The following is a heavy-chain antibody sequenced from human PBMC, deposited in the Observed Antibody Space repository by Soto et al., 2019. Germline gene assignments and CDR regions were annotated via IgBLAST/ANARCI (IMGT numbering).Heavy chain of an antibody. CDR3: ANAEHPRRSIGFDY. CDR1: GFAFASYV. CDR2: ISATGGGT. Sequence: PGGSLRLSCAGSGFAFASYVMTWVRQAPGKGLEWVSSISATGGGTYYAGSVKGRFTISRDNSKNTLYLQMNSLRAEDTAIYYCANAEHPRRSIGFDYWGQGTLVTVSS. V-gene: IGHV3-23*01. D-gene: IGHD3-16*02. J-gene: IGHJ4*02.